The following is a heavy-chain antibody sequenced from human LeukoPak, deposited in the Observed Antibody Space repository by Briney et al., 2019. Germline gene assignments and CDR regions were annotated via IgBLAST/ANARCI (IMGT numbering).Heavy chain of an antibody. CDR3: ARDYYDPS. CDR2: IYSGSST. Sequence: GGSLRLSCAASGFTFSSYWMSWVRQAPGKGLEWVSVIYSGSSTYYADSVKGRFTISRDNSKNTLYLQMNSLRAEDTAVYYCARDYYDPSWGQGTMVTVSS. J-gene: IGHJ3*01. V-gene: IGHV3-66*01. CDR1: GFTFSSYW. D-gene: IGHD3-22*01.